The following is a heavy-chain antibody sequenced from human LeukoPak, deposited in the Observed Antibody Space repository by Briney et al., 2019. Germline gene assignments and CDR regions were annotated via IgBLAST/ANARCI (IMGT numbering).Heavy chain of an antibody. V-gene: IGHV1-18*01. CDR1: GYTFTTYG. CDR3: TRDYGDYGDDVFDV. CDR2: ISPYHGNT. Sequence: ASVKVSCKTSGYTFTTYGINWVRQAPRQGLEWMGWISPYHGNTKYAYGLQDRVTLTTDASTTTAYMELSGLRPDDTAVYYCTRDYGDYGDDVFDVWGQGTMVIVSS. D-gene: IGHD4-17*01. J-gene: IGHJ3*01.